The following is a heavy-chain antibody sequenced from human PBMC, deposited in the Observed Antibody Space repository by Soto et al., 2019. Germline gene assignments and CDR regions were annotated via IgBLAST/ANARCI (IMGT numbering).Heavy chain of an antibody. CDR3: AREILTGYYPAGWFDP. Sequence: SATLSLTCTVSGDSISSSTYYWGWIRQPTEKGLEWIGSIYFRGSTYYNPSLKSRVTVSVDTSKKQFSLKLTSVTAADTAVYYCAREILTGYYPAGWFDPWGQGTLVTVSS. D-gene: IGHD3-9*01. CDR2: IYFRGST. CDR1: GDSISSSTYY. J-gene: IGHJ5*02. V-gene: IGHV4-39*02.